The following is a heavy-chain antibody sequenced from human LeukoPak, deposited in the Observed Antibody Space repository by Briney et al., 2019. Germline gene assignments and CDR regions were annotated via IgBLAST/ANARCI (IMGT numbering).Heavy chain of an antibody. CDR2: IYYSGST. V-gene: IGHV4-61*05. Sequence: SETLSLTCAVSVGSITTTTYYWGWIRQPPGKGLEWIGYIYYSGSTNYNPSLKSRVTISVDTSKNQFSLKLSSVTAADTAVYYCTYSSGWSYFDYWGQGTLVTVSS. J-gene: IGHJ4*02. D-gene: IGHD6-19*01. CDR3: TYSSGWSYFDY. CDR1: VGSITTTTYY.